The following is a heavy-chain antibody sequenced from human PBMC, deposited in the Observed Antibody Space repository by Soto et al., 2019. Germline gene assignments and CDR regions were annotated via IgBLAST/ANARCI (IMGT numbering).Heavy chain of an antibody. V-gene: IGHV4-30-2*01. CDR2: IYHSGST. CDR1: GGSISSGGYS. D-gene: IGHD2-21*02. Sequence: PSETLSLTCAVSGGSISSGGYSWSWIRQPPGKGLEWIGYIYHSGSTYYNPSLKSRVTISVDRSKNQFSLKLSSVTAADTAVYYCARGPFLAYCGGDCYTLYYYYYYGMDVWGQRTTVTVSS. CDR3: ARGPFLAYCGGDCYTLYYYYYYGMDV. J-gene: IGHJ6*02.